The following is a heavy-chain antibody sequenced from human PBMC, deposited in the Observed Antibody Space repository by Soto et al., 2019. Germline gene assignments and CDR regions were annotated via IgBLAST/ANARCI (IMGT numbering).Heavy chain of an antibody. D-gene: IGHD2-15*01. Sequence: QVQLVQSGAEEKRPGASVKISCKASGYTFSSYPIHWVRQAPGHRLEWMGWINSGNGYTKYSQKFQARVSITRDTXXSTAYMPLSSLRSEDTAVYYCARDRGGYCSGGSCSEAWFDPWGQGTLVTVSS. CDR3: ARDRGGYCSGGSCSEAWFDP. CDR2: INSGNGYT. J-gene: IGHJ5*02. V-gene: IGHV1-3*05. CDR1: GYTFSSYP.